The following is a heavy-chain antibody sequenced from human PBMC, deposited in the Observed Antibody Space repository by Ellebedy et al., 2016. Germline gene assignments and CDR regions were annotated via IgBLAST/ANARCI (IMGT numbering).Heavy chain of an antibody. Sequence: GESLKISCAASGFTVSTNYMKWARQAPGKGLEWVSAIFSDGNTYYADSVKSRFTISRDNSKNTLYLQMNSLRAEDTAVYYCARGVGSGWFDPWGQGTLVTVSS. V-gene: IGHV3-53*01. D-gene: IGHD2-15*01. CDR3: ARGVGSGWFDP. J-gene: IGHJ5*02. CDR1: GFTVSTNY. CDR2: IFSDGNT.